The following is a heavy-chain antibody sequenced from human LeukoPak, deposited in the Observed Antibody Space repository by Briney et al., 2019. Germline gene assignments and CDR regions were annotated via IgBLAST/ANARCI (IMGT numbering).Heavy chain of an antibody. CDR2: INTDGSST. CDR3: ARDSYDFWSGYYRGYYFDY. J-gene: IGHJ4*02. Sequence: GGSLRLSCAASGFTFSSYWMHWVRQAPGKGLVWVSRINTDGSSTSYADSVKGRFTISRDNAKNSLYLQMNSLRAEDTAVYYCARDSYDFWSGYYRGYYFDYWGQGTLVTVSS. D-gene: IGHD3-3*01. V-gene: IGHV3-74*01. CDR1: GFTFSSYW.